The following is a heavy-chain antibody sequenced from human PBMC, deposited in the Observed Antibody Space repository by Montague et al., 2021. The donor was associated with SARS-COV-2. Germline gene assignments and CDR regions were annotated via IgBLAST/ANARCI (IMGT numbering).Heavy chain of an antibody. CDR3: ARGSRKVTMVVVVLLGTAHYFDS. CDR1: VGSFSGDY. V-gene: IGHV4-34*01. Sequence: SETLSLTCAVYVGSFSGDYWSWIRQPPAEGQERNGEVYGGGRANNNPSLKSRVTISSDTSKNQFSLSLTSVTAADTAVYYCARGSRKVTMVVVVLLGTAHYFDSWGQGIQVTVSS. D-gene: IGHD3-22*01. CDR2: VYGGGRA. J-gene: IGHJ4*02.